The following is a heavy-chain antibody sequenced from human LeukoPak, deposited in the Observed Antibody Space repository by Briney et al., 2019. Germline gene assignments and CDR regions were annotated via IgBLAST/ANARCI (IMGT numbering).Heavy chain of an antibody. CDR3: ATPSYGDYSSWFDP. CDR1: GDSISSGTYY. J-gene: IGHJ5*02. CDR2: IYSSGST. Sequence: PSQTLSLTCTVSGDSISSGTYYWNWIRQPAGKGLEWIGRIYSSGSTSYNPSLKSRVTISVDTSKNQFSLKLSSVTAADTAVYYCATPSYGDYSSWFDPWGQGTLVTVSS. D-gene: IGHD4-17*01. V-gene: IGHV4-61*02.